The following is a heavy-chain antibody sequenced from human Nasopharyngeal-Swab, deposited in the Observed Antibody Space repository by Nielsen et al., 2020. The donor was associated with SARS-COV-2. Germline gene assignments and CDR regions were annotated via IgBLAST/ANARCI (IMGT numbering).Heavy chain of an antibody. J-gene: IGHJ4*02. CDR2: ISSSGSTI. Sequence: WIRQPPGKGLEWVSYISSSGSTIYYADSVKGRFTISRDNAKNSLYLQMNSLRAKDTAVYYCARASVPAAIGVFGFDYWGQGTLVTVSS. D-gene: IGHD2-2*01. V-gene: IGHV3-48*03. CDR3: ARASVPAAIGVFGFDY.